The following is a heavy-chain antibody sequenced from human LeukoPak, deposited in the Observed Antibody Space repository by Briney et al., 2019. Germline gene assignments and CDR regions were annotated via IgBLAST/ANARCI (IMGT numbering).Heavy chain of an antibody. V-gene: IGHV3-74*01. J-gene: IGHJ4*02. CDR3: VRDDSSHFDY. CDR1: GFTVSRYW. CDR2: INRDGSST. Sequence: GGSLRLSCAASGFTVSRYWMHWVRQAPGKGLVWVSRINRDGSSTNYADSVKGRFTISRDNAKNTLYLQMNSLRAEDTAVYYCVRDDSSHFDYWGQGALVTVSS. D-gene: IGHD6-13*01.